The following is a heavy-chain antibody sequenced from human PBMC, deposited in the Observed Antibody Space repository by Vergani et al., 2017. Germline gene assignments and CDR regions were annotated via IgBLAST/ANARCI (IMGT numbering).Heavy chain of an antibody. CDR2: ISYDGSNK. J-gene: IGHJ4*02. V-gene: IGHV3-30*03. Sequence: QVQLVESGGGVVQPGRSLRLSCAASGFTFSSYGMHWVRQAPGKGLEWVAVISYDGSNKYYADSVKGRFTISRDNSKNTLYLQMNSLRAEDTAVYYCARDSGGTHYFDYWGQGTLVTVSS. D-gene: IGHD3-10*01. CDR1: GFTFSSYG. CDR3: ARDSGGTHYFDY.